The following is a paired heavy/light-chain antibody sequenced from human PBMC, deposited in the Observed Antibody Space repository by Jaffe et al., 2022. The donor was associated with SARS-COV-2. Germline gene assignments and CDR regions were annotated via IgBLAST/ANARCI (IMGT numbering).Light chain of an antibody. CDR2: QDN. J-gene: IGLJ2*01. CDR3: QAWDSSTRGV. V-gene: IGLV3-1*01. Sequence: SYELTQPPSVSVSPGQRASITCSGDKLGNKYACWYQQKPGQSPVLVIYQDNNRPSGIPERFSGSNSGNTATLTISGTQAMDEADYYCQAWDSSTRGVFGGGTKLTVL. CDR1: KLGNKY.
Heavy chain of an antibody. Sequence: EMQLLESGGGLVQPGGSLRLSCAASGFTFDSYVMSWVRQAPGKGLEWVSSISGDGGGTYYADSVKGRFTISRDNSKNTLYLQMNSLRAEDTAVFYCAKDQGPERLNYYYYGMDVWGQGTTVTVSS. D-gene: IGHD6-25*01. J-gene: IGHJ6*02. CDR2: ISGDGGGT. CDR1: GFTFDSYV. V-gene: IGHV3-23*01. CDR3: AKDQGPERLNYYYYGMDV.